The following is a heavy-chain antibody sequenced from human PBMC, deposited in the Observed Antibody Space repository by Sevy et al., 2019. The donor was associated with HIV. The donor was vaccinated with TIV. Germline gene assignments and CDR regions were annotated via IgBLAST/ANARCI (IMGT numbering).Heavy chain of an antibody. V-gene: IGHV1-2*02. CDR2: INPNSGDT. J-gene: IGHJ4*02. CDR3: AGEGAGGTARGFDY. Sequence: ASVKVSCKASGYTFTGYYMHWVRQAPGQGLEWMGWINPNSGDTKFAQKFQGRVTMTRDTSISIVYMELSRLRSDDTAVYSCAGEGAGGTARGFDYWGQGTLVTVSS. CDR1: GYTFTGYY. D-gene: IGHD5-18*01.